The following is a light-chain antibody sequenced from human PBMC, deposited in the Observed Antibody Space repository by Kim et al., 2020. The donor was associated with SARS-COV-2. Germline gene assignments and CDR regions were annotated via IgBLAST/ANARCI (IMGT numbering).Light chain of an antibody. CDR1: SLRSYY. CDR2: GKN. J-gene: IGLJ2*01. Sequence: AVGQTVRITCQGDSLRSYYGIWYQQKPGQAPVIVIYGKNNRPSGIPDRFSGSTSGNTASLTITGAQAEDEADYYCNSRDSSGNHVVFGGGTQLTVL. V-gene: IGLV3-19*01. CDR3: NSRDSSGNHVV.